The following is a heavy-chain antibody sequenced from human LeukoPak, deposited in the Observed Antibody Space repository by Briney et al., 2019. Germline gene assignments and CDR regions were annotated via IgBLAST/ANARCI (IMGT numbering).Heavy chain of an antibody. CDR2: ISYTGNT. Sequence: SETLSLTCTVSGGSISSSSYYWGWIRQPPGKGLEWIGTISYTGNTQYNPSLKSRVTISVDTSKNQFSLKLTSMTAADTAVYYCASRWGYTPNWFDPWGQGTLVTVSS. D-gene: IGHD5-18*01. CDR1: GGSISSSSYY. V-gene: IGHV4-39*01. J-gene: IGHJ5*02. CDR3: ASRWGYTPNWFDP.